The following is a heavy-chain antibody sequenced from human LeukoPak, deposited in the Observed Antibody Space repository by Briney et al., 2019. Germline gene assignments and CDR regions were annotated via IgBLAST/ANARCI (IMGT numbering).Heavy chain of an antibody. CDR2: INHSGST. J-gene: IGHJ4*02. CDR1: GGSFSGYY. CDR3: ARGVPYSGRWYSDPRGFDY. V-gene: IGHV4-34*01. Sequence: RPSETLSLTCAVYGGSFSGYYWSWIRQPPGKGLEWIGEINHSGSTNYNPSLKSRVTISVDTSKNQFSLKLSSVTAADTAVYYCARGVPYSGRWYSDPRGFDYWGQGTLVTVSS. D-gene: IGHD6-13*01.